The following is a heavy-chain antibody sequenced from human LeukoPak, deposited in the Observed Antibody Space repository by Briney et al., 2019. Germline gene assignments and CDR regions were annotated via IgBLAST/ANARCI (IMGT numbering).Heavy chain of an antibody. V-gene: IGHV1-24*01. Sequence: ASVKVSCKVSGYTLTELSMHWVRQAPGKGLEWMGGFDPEDGETIYAQKFQGRVTMTEDTSTDTAYMELSSLRSEDTDVYYCATDRHYYDSSGYSFDYWGQGTLVTVSS. CDR1: GYTLTELS. J-gene: IGHJ4*02. CDR2: FDPEDGET. D-gene: IGHD3-22*01. CDR3: ATDRHYYDSSGYSFDY.